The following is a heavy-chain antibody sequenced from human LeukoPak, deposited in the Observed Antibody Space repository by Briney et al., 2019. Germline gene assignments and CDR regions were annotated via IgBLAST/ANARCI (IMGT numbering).Heavy chain of an antibody. D-gene: IGHD3-3*01. CDR1: GGSFSGSY. CDR3: ARVQISPIYDFWGGGYYYMDV. J-gene: IGHJ6*03. V-gene: IGHV4-34*01. Sequence: SETLSLTCAVYGGSFSGSYWSWIRQPPGKGLEWIGEINHSGSTNYNPSLKSRVTISVDTSKNQFSLKLSSVTAADTAVYYCARVQISPIYDFWGGGYYYMDVWGKGTTVTVSS. CDR2: INHSGST.